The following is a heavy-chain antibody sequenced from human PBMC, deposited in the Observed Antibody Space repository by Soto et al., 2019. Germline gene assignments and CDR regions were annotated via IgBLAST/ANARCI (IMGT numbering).Heavy chain of an antibody. J-gene: IGHJ6*02. CDR3: AYLPCSGGSCYWFSFSGMDV. Sequence: QITLKESGPTLVKPTQTLTLTCTFSGFSLSTSGVGVAWIRQPPGKALEWLALIYWDDDKRYRPSLESRLTIXTXPXXNQVVLTMTNMDSVDTATYYCAYLPCSGGSCYWFSFSGMDVWGQGTTVTVSS. CDR1: GFSLSTSGVG. D-gene: IGHD2-15*01. CDR2: IYWDDDK. V-gene: IGHV2-5*02.